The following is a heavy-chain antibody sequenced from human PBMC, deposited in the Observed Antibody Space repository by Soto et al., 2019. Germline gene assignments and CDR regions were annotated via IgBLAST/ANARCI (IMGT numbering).Heavy chain of an antibody. CDR2: INGDGSST. CDR1: GFTFSTYW. CDR3: ARGYCSGGSCSPGGMDV. J-gene: IGHJ6*02. D-gene: IGHD2-15*01. V-gene: IGHV3-74*01. Sequence: EVQLVESGGGLVQPGGSLRLSCAASGFTFSTYWMHWVRQAPGKGLVWVSRINGDGSSTSYADSVKGRFTISRDNAKNTLDLQMNSLGAEDTAVYYCARGYCSGGSCSPGGMDVWGQGTTVTVSS.